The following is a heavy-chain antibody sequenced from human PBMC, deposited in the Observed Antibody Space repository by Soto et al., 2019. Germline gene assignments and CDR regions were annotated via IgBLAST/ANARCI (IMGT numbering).Heavy chain of an antibody. CDR1: GYFIGAGGYY. V-gene: IGHV4-31*02. CDR3: ARMYSSGSGWFHP. CDR2: FYSSGSI. J-gene: IGHJ5*02. D-gene: IGHD6-19*01. Sequence: SETLSLTCFVSGYFIGAGGYYWSWIRHHPGKGLEWIGSFYSSGSIIYNPSLRSRVSISGDMSTNQFSMSLTSVTAADTARYYCARMYSSGSGWFHPWGQGTLVTVSS.